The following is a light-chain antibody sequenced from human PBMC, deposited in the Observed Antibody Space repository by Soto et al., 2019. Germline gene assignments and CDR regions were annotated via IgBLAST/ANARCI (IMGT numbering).Light chain of an antibody. V-gene: IGKV3-11*01. CDR3: QQRSNWPYT. CDR1: QSVSSY. J-gene: IGKJ4*01. Sequence: EIVLTQSPATLSLSPGERAALSCSASQSVSSYLAWYQQKPGQAPRLLIYDASKRAPGIPARFTGSGSGTDFTLTISSLEPEDFAVYFCQQRSNWPYTFGGGTKVEI. CDR2: DAS.